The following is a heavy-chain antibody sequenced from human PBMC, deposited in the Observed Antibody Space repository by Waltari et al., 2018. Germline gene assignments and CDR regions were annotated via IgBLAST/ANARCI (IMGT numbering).Heavy chain of an antibody. D-gene: IGHD3-22*01. V-gene: IGHV4-39*07. CDR1: GGSISSSSYY. Sequence: QLQLQESGPGLVKPSETLSLTCTVSGGSISSSSYYWGWIRQPPGKGLEWIGSIYYSGSTYYNPSLKSRVTISVDTSKNQFSLKLSSVTAADTAVYYCARDRFHDGVVITNYFDYWGQGTLVTVSS. CDR2: IYYSGST. CDR3: ARDRFHDGVVITNYFDY. J-gene: IGHJ4*02.